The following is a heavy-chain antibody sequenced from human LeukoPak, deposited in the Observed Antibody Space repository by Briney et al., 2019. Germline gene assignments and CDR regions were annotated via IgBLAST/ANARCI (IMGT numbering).Heavy chain of an antibody. Sequence: GGSLRLSCTASGFTFSSYTMTWVRQAPGKGLKWVSTITTGDGNTYYADSVKGRFTISRDDSKNTLYLQMNSLRAEDTAVYYCAKDGGLWVSAHWGDSWGRGTLVTVSS. CDR3: AKDGGLWVSAHWGDS. J-gene: IGHJ4*02. V-gene: IGHV3-23*01. CDR1: GFTFSSYT. D-gene: IGHD7-27*01. CDR2: ITTGDGNT.